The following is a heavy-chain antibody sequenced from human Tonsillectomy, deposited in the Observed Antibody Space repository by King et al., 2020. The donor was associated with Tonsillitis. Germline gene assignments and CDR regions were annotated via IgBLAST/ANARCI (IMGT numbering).Heavy chain of an antibody. D-gene: IGHD3-3*01. Sequence: QLQESGPGLVKPSQTLSLTCSVSGGSISSDGYYWSWIRHFPGKGLGWIGNIYYSGVTYYNPSFKSLITIALDTSANQFSLKLSSLTAADTAVYYCARGKIFGVVVSWFDPWGQGTLVTVSS. CDR1: GGSISSDGYY. J-gene: IGHJ5*02. V-gene: IGHV4-31*01. CDR2: IYYSGVT. CDR3: ARGKIFGVVVSWFDP.